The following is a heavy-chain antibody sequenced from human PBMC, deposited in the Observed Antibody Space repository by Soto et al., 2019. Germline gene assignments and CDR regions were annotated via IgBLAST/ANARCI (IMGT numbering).Heavy chain of an antibody. Sequence: GGSLRLSCAASGFTFSSYSMNWVRQAPGKGLEWVSSISSSSSYIYYADSVKGRFTISRDNAKNSLYLQMNSLRAEDMAVYYCARLEVRGVDYWGQGTLVTVSS. D-gene: IGHD3-10*01. CDR3: ARLEVRGVDY. V-gene: IGHV3-21*01. CDR1: GFTFSSYS. J-gene: IGHJ4*02. CDR2: ISSSSSYI.